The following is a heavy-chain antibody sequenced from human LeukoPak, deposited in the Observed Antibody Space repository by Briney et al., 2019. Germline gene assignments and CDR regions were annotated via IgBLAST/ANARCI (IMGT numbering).Heavy chain of an antibody. CDR3: ARDGRELVGPARDY. V-gene: IGHV4-59*12. CDR2: IYYSGST. J-gene: IGHJ4*02. CDR1: GGSISSYY. D-gene: IGHD1-26*01. Sequence: SETLSLTCTVSGGSISSYYWSWIRQPPGKGLEWIGYIYYSGSTNYNPSLKSRVTISVDTSKNQFSLKLSSVTAADTAVYYCARDGRELVGPARDYWGQGTLVTVSS.